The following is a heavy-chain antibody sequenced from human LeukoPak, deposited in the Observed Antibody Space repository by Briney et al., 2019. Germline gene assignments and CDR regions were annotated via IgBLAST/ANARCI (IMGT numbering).Heavy chain of an antibody. Sequence: GGSLRLSCAASGFTFSSYGMHWVRQAPGKGLEWVAIISYDGSNKYYADSVKGRFTISRDNSKNTLYLQMNSLRTEDTAVYYCATDSSPDYWGQGTLVTVSS. V-gene: IGHV3-30*03. D-gene: IGHD6-13*01. CDR3: ATDSSPDY. CDR2: ISYDGSNK. J-gene: IGHJ4*02. CDR1: GFTFSSYG.